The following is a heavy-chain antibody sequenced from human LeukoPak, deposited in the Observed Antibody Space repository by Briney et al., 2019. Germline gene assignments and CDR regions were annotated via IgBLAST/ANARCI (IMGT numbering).Heavy chain of an antibody. V-gene: IGHV3-30*04. CDR1: GFTFSSYA. D-gene: IGHD1-26*01. Sequence: GGSLRLSCAASGFTFSSYAMHWVRQAPGKGLEWVAVISYDGSNKYYADSVKGRFTISRDNSKNTLYLQMNSLRAEDTAVYYCAKTIGRMGDFDYWGQGTLVTVSS. CDR2: ISYDGSNK. CDR3: AKTIGRMGDFDY. J-gene: IGHJ4*02.